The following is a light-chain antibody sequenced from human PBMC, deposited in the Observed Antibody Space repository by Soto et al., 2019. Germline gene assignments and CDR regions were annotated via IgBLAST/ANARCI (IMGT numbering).Light chain of an antibody. Sequence: EIVMTQSPATLSVSPGEGATLSCRASQSVSSNLAWYQQKPGQAPRLLIYAASTRATGIPARFSGSGSGTEFTLTISSLQSEVFAVYYGKQYNNWPPLPFGGGTRVEIK. J-gene: IGKJ4*01. CDR1: QSVSSN. CDR3: KQYNNWPPLP. CDR2: AAS. V-gene: IGKV3-15*01.